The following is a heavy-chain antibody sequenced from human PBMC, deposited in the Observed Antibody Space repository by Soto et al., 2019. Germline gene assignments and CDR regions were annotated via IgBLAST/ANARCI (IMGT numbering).Heavy chain of an antibody. Sequence: EVQLVESGGGLVQPGGSLTLSCAVSGLTFGDHYMEWVRQAPGKGLEWVARARNKAKGYSTDFAASVNGRFTISRDESKKSLNLQMNSLMTEDTAVYYCSILEGAWGQGTQVIVSS. CDR1: GLTFGDHY. CDR2: ARNKAKGYST. V-gene: IGHV3-72*01. CDR3: SILEGA. J-gene: IGHJ5*02. D-gene: IGHD2-21*01.